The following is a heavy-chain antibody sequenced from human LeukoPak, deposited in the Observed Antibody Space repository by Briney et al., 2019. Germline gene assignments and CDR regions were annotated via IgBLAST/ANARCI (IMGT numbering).Heavy chain of an antibody. CDR2: INHSGST. CDR3: ARDLGYYDSGGYPYFDY. CDR1: GGSFSGYY. Sequence: SETLSLTCAVYGGSFSGYYWSWIRQPPGKGLEWIGEINHSGSTNYNPSLKSRVTISVDTSKNQFSLKLSSVTAADTAVYYCARDLGYYDSGGYPYFDYWGQGTLVTVSS. V-gene: IGHV4-34*01. J-gene: IGHJ4*02. D-gene: IGHD3-22*01.